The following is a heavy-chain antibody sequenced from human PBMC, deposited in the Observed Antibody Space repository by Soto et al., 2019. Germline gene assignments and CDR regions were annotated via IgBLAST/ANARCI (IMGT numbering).Heavy chain of an antibody. J-gene: IGHJ5*02. CDR1: GGSISSSSYY. CDR3: ARGRGEFDA. CDR2: IYYSGST. Sequence: PSETLSLTCTVSGGSISSSSYYWGWIRQPPGKGLEWIGSIYYSGSTYYNPSLKSRVTISVDTSKNQLSLNLRSVSAADMAVYYCARGRGEFDAWGQGTPVTVSS. V-gene: IGHV4-39*01. D-gene: IGHD2-21*01.